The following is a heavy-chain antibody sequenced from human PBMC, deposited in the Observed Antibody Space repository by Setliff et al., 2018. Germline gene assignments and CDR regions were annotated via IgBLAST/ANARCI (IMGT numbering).Heavy chain of an antibody. CDR1: GASITSGGFY. D-gene: IGHD1-26*01. J-gene: IGHJ4*02. Sequence: PSETLSLTCSVSGASITSGGFYWTWIRQPAGKGLEWIGHISPSGSTTYNPSVKSRVTISLDTSKNHFSLKLDSVTAADTALYYCARSPRSGAYWNPRPFYSDYWARGTLVTVSS. CDR3: ARSPRSGAYWNPRPFYSDY. V-gene: IGHV4-61*09. CDR2: ISPSGST.